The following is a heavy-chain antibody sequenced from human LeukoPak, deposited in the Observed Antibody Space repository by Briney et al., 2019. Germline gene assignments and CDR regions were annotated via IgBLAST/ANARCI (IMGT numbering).Heavy chain of an antibody. D-gene: IGHD3-22*01. CDR2: IYYSGST. Sequence: SETLSLTCTVSGGSISSYYWSWIRQPPGKGLEWIGYIYYSGSTNYNPSLKSRVTISVDTSKNQFSLRLSSVTAADTAVYFCARGILRDYYDSSGFYHRGGVGYWGQGTLVTVSS. J-gene: IGHJ4*02. CDR3: ARGILRDYYDSSGFYHRGGVGY. V-gene: IGHV4-59*08. CDR1: GGSISSYY.